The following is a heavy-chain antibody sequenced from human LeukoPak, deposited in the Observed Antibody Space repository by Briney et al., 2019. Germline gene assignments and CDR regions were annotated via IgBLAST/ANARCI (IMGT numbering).Heavy chain of an antibody. Sequence: GRSLRLSCAASGFTFSSYGMHWVRQAPRKGLEWVAIIWYDGNNKYYADSLKGRFTISRDNSKNTLYLQINSLRAEDTAVYFCVRDRGSTNYFDYWGQGALVTVSS. CDR2: IWYDGNNK. CDR3: VRDRGSTNYFDY. CDR1: GFTFSSYG. J-gene: IGHJ4*02. D-gene: IGHD3-10*01. V-gene: IGHV3-33*01.